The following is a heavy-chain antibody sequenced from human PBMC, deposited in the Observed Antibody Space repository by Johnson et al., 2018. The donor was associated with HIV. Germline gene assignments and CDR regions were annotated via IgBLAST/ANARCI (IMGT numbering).Heavy chain of an antibody. V-gene: IGHV3-74*02. CDR1: GFTFSSYW. CDR3: VRAFDI. J-gene: IGHJ3*02. Sequence: VQLVESGGGLVQPGGSLRLSCAASGFTFSSYWMYWVRQAPGKGLVWVSRIKSDGRSTNYADSVKGRFTISRDNAKNTLYLQMNSLRAEDTAVYYCVRAFDIWGQGTMVTVSS. CDR2: IKSDGRST.